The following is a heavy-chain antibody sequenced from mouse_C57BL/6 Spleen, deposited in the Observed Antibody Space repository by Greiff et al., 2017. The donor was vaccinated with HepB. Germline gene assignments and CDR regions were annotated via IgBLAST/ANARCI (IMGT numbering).Heavy chain of an antibody. Sequence: EVQLQQSGGGLVKPGGSLKLSCAASGFTFSDYGMHWVRQAPEKGLEWVAYISSGSSTIYYADTVKGRFTISRDNAKNTLFLQMTSLRSEDTAMYYCAEGFAYWGQGTLVTVSA. CDR2: ISSGSSTI. J-gene: IGHJ3*01. CDR3: AEGFAY. CDR1: GFTFSDYG. V-gene: IGHV5-17*01.